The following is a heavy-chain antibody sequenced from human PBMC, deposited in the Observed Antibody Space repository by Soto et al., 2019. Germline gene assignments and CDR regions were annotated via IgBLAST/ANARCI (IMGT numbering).Heavy chain of an antibody. Sequence: QVQLQQWGAGLLKPSETLSLTCAVYGGSFSGYYWSWIRQPPGKGLEWIGEINHSGSTNYNPSLKGXXTXSXXTSKNQFSLKLSSVTAADTAVYYCAREMWGVGRSIWGQGTLVTVSS. D-gene: IGHD3-16*01. J-gene: IGHJ4*02. CDR1: GGSFSGYY. V-gene: IGHV4-34*01. CDR3: AREMWGVGRSI. CDR2: INHSGST.